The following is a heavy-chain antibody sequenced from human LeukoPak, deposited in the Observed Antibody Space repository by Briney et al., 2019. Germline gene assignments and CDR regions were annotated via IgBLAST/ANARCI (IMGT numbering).Heavy chain of an antibody. CDR3: ARETGSGSYSFGY. Sequence: PSETLSLTCTVSGGSISTYYWSWIRQPPGKGLEWIGYIYNSGSTKYNPSLKSRITISVDTSKNQFFLKLSSVTAADTAVYYCARETGSGSYSFGYWGQGTLVTVSS. V-gene: IGHV4-59*12. CDR1: GGSISTYY. J-gene: IGHJ4*02. CDR2: IYNSGST. D-gene: IGHD3-10*01.